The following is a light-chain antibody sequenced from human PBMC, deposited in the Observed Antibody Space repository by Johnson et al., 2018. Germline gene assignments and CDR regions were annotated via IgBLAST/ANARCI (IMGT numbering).Light chain of an antibody. V-gene: IGLV1-51*02. CDR2: ENN. J-gene: IGLJ1*01. CDR3: GTWDSSLSAGNV. Sequence: QSVLTQPPSVSAAPGQKVTISCSGSSSNIGNNYVSWYQQLPGTAPKLLIYENNKRPSGITDRFSGSKSGTSATLGITGLQTGDEAYYYCGTWDSSLSAGNVFGTGTKVTVL. CDR1: SSNIGNNY.